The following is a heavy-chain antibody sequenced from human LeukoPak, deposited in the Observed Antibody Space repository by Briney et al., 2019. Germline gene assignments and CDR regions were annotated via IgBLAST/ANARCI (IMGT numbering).Heavy chain of an antibody. V-gene: IGHV4-34*01. CDR2: INHSGSTT. D-gene: IGHD6-13*01. CDR1: GESFSGYY. CDR3: ASALPFQLVH. J-gene: IGHJ4*02. Sequence: SETLSLTCAVYGESFSGYYWNWIRQPPGKGLEWIGEINHSGSTTNHNPSLKSRVTMSVDTSKNQFSLRMTSVTAADTAVYYCASALPFQLVHWGQGTLVTVSS.